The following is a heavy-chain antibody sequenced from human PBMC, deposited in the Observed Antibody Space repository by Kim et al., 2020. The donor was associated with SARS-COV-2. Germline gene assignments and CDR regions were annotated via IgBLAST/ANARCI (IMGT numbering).Heavy chain of an antibody. CDR1: GGSISSGGYY. D-gene: IGHD2-15*01. CDR2: IYYSGST. CDR3: AREVNCSGGSCYSGGFDY. Sequence: SETLSLTCTVSGGSISSGGYYWSWIRQHPGKGLEWIGYIYYSGSTYYNPSLKSRVTISVDTSKNQFSLKLSSVTAADTAVYYCAREVNCSGGSCYSGGFDYWGQGTLVTVSS. J-gene: IGHJ4*02. V-gene: IGHV4-31*03.